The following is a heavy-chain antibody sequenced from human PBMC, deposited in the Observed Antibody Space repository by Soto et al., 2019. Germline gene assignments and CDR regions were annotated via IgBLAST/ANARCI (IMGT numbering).Heavy chain of an antibody. CDR3: ARDEGDYDSSGYYVSCGY. CDR1: GYTFTSYY. D-gene: IGHD3-22*01. J-gene: IGHJ4*02. V-gene: IGHV1-46*01. Sequence: GASVKVSCKASGYTFTSYYMHWVRQAPGQGHEWMGIINPSGGSTSYAQKFQGRVTMTRDTSTSTVYMELSSLRSEDTAVYYFARDEGDYDSSGYYVSCGYWGQGTLVTVSS. CDR2: INPSGGST.